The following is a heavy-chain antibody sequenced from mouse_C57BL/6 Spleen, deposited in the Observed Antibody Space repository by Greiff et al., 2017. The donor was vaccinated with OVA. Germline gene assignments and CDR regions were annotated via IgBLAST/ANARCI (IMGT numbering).Heavy chain of an antibody. J-gene: IGHJ3*01. CDR2: ISSGGSYT. CDR1: GFTFSSYG. CDR3: ARDYYGSSRTWFAY. V-gene: IGHV5-6*01. Sequence: VQLKESGGDLVKPGGSLKLSCAASGFTFSSYGMSWVRQTPDKRLEWVATISSGGSYTYYPDSVKGRFTISRDNAKNTLYLQMSSLKSEDTAMYYCARDYYGSSRTWFAYWGQGTLVTVSA. D-gene: IGHD1-1*01.